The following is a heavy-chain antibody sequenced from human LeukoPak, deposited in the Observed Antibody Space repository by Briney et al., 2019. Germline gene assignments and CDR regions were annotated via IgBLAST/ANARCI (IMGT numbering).Heavy chain of an antibody. J-gene: IGHJ4*02. CDR2: ISAYNGNT. D-gene: IGHD3-10*01. CDR1: GGTFSSYG. CDR3: ASVTYYYGSGSMNY. V-gene: IGHV1-18*01. Sequence: ASVKVSCKASGGTFSSYGISWVRQAPGQGLEWMGWISAYNGNTNYAQKLQGRVTMTTDTSTSTAYMELRSLRSDDTAVYYCASVTYYYGSGSMNYWGQGTLVTVSS.